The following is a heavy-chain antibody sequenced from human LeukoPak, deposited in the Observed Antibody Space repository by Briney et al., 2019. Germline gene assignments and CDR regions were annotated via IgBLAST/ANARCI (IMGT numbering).Heavy chain of an antibody. CDR3: VPYYYDSSGYYPAP. J-gene: IGHJ5*02. CDR1: GYTFTSYG. V-gene: IGHV1-18*01. CDR2: ISAYNGNT. Sequence: ASVKVSCKASGYTFTSYGISWVRQAPGQGLEWMGWISAYNGNTNYAQKLQGRVTMTTDTSTSTAYMVLRSLRSDDTAVYYCVPYYYDSSGYYPAPWGQGTLVTVSS. D-gene: IGHD3-22*01.